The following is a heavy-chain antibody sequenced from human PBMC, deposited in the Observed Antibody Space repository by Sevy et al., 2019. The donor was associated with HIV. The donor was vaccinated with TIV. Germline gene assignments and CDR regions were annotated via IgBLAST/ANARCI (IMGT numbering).Heavy chain of an antibody. Sequence: SETLSLTCTVSGGSISSSSYYWGWIRQPPGQGLEWIGSIYYSGSTYYNPSLKSRVTISVDTSKNQFSLKLSSVTAADTAVYYCARQGYSSSWLDYWGQGTLVTVSS. CDR3: ARQGYSSSWLDY. J-gene: IGHJ4*02. CDR1: GGSISSSSYY. D-gene: IGHD6-13*01. V-gene: IGHV4-39*01. CDR2: IYYSGST.